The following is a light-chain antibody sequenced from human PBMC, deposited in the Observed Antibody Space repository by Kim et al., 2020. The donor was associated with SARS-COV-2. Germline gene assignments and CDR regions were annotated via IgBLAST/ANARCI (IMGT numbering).Light chain of an antibody. Sequence: SYELTQPPSVSVSPGQTASITCSGDKLGDKYARWYQQKPGQSPVLVIYQDSKRPSGIPERFSGSNSGNTATLTISGTQAMDEADYYCQAWDSSTWVFGGG. V-gene: IGLV3-1*01. CDR3: QAWDSSTWV. CDR1: KLGDKY. J-gene: IGLJ3*02. CDR2: QDS.